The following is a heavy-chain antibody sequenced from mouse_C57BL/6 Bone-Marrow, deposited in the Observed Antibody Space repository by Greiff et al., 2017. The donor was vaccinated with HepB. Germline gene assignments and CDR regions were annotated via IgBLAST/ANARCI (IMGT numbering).Heavy chain of an antibody. CDR2: ISYDGSN. CDR1: GYSITSGYY. Sequence: EVQLVESGPGLVKPSQSLSLTCSVTGYSITSGYYWNWIRQFPGNKLEWMGYISYDGSNNYNPSLKNRISITRDTSKNQFFLKLNSVTTEDTATYYCARDPSDSSGYWFAYWGQGTLVTVSA. V-gene: IGHV3-6*01. J-gene: IGHJ3*01. CDR3: ARDPSDSSGYWFAY. D-gene: IGHD3-2*02.